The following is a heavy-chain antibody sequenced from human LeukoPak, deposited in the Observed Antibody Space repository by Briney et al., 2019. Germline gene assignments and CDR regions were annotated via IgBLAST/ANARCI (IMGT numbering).Heavy chain of an antibody. Sequence: PGGSLRLSCAASRFTFSSYGMHWVRQAPGKGLEWVAYIQYDGSNEQYADSVKGRFSISRDSSKNILYLQMNSLRAEDTAVYYCAKDRCSNGVGCYYYYTDVRGKGTTVTISS. J-gene: IGHJ6*03. CDR3: AKDRCSNGVGCYYYYTDV. D-gene: IGHD2-8*01. CDR1: RFTFSSYG. CDR2: IQYDGSNE. V-gene: IGHV3-30*02.